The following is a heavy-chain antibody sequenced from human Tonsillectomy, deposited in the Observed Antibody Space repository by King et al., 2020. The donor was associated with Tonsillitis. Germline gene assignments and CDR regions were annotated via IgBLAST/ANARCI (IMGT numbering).Heavy chain of an antibody. CDR3: VKGLAATGTGFVY. D-gene: IGHD6-13*01. J-gene: IGHJ4*02. CDR1: GFTFDDYA. CDR2: ISWDGGST. V-gene: IGHV3-43D*03. Sequence: VQLVESGGVVVQPGGSLRLSCAASGFTFDDYAMHWVRQAPGKGLECVSLISWDGGSTYYADSVKGRFTIFRDHSKNSLYLQMNSLRAEDTALYYCVKGLAATGTGFVYWGQDTLLTVPS.